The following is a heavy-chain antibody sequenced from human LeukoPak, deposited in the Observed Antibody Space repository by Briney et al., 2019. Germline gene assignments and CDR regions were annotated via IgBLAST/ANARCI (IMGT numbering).Heavy chain of an antibody. J-gene: IGHJ4*02. CDR2: IYYNGGT. CDR1: GGSISSGAYY. V-gene: IGHV4-31*03. Sequence: SETLSLNCTVSGGSISSGAYYWSWIRQHPGKGLEWIGYIYYNGGTYSNPSLESRIIISVDTSKNQFSLKLRSVTAADTAVYYCARTPSKHYYDYWGQGTLVTVSS. CDR3: ARTPSKHYYDY.